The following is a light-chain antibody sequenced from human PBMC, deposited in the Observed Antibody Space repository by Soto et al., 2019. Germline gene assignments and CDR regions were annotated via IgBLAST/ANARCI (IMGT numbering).Light chain of an antibody. CDR1: QSVSSN. J-gene: IGKJ1*01. V-gene: IGKV3-15*01. Sequence: EMVMTQSPATLSVSPGERATLSCRASQSVSSNLAWFQQKPGQAPRLLIYDASTRATRIPARFSGSGSGTEFTLTISSLQSEDFAVYYCQQYGTFGQGTKVEIK. CDR2: DAS. CDR3: QQYGT.